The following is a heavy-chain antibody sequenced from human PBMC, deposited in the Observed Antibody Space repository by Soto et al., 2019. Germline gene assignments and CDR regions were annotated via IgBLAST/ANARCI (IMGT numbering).Heavy chain of an antibody. CDR3: AGAHCSGGSCYPDY. J-gene: IGHJ4*02. D-gene: IGHD2-15*01. V-gene: IGHV1-69*13. Sequence: SVKVSCKASGGTFSSYAISWVRQAPGQGLEWMGGIIPIFGTANYAQKFQGRVTITADESTSTAYMELSSLRSEDTAVYYCAGAHCSGGSCYPDYWGQGTLVTVSS. CDR1: GGTFSSYA. CDR2: IIPIFGTA.